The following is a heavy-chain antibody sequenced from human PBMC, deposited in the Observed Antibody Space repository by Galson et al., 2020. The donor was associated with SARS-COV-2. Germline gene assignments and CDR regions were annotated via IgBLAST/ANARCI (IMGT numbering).Heavy chain of an antibody. D-gene: IGHD3-22*01. CDR2: ITQSGSV. J-gene: IGHJ4*02. V-gene: IGHV4-34*01. Sequence: SETLSLRCAVYGGSFSGHYWSWIRQSPGKGLEWIGEITQSGSVNYNPSLKSRVTISADTSKNQFSLELRSVTAADTAIYYCARGLLQTTMVIVVYTSASFYFDTWGQGTLVSVSS. CDR3: ARGLLQTTMVIVVYTSASFYFDT. CDR1: GGSFSGHY.